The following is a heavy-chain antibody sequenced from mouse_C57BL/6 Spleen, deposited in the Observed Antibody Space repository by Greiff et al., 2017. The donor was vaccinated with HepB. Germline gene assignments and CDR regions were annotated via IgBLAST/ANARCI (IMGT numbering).Heavy chain of an antibody. Sequence: QVQLQQPGAELVKPGASVKLSCKASGYTFTSYWMQWVKQRPGQGLEWIGEIDPSDSYTNYNQKFKGKATLTVDTSSSTAYMQLSSLTSEDSAVYYCARVYGYYNAMDYWGQGTSVTVSS. CDR2: IDPSDSYT. D-gene: IGHD2-12*01. CDR1: GYTFTSYW. CDR3: ARVYGYYNAMDY. J-gene: IGHJ4*01. V-gene: IGHV1-50*01.